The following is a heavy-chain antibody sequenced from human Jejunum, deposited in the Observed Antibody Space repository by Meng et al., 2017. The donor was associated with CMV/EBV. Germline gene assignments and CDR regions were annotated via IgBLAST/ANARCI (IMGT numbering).Heavy chain of an antibody. Sequence: YDINWVRQADGQGLDSMGWMNPDSGKTGYVQKFQGRVTMTRDTSISTAYMELSSLRYEDTGVYYCTRGRQIPPGYCTSATCPDYWGQGTRVTVSS. J-gene: IGHJ4*02. D-gene: IGHD2-2*01. CDR2: MNPDSGKT. CDR3: TRGRQIPPGYCTSATCPDY. V-gene: IGHV1-8*01. CDR1: YD.